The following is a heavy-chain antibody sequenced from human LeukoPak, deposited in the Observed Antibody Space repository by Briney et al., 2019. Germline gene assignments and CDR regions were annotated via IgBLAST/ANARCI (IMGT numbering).Heavy chain of an antibody. J-gene: IGHJ3*02. Sequence: SETLSLTCTVSGGSISSSSYYWGWIRQPPGKGLEWIGSIYYSGSTYYNPSLKSRVTISVDTSKNQFSLKLSSVTAADTAVYYCARDPYGGNHEVVAFDIWGQGTMVTVSS. V-gene: IGHV4-39*07. D-gene: IGHD4-23*01. CDR1: GGSISSSSYY. CDR3: ARDPYGGNHEVVAFDI. CDR2: IYYSGST.